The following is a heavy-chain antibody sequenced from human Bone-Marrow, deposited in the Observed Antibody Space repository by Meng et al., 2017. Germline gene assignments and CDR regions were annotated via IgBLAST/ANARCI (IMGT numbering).Heavy chain of an antibody. CDR1: GFTFGTYW. D-gene: IGHD3-10*01. CDR2: INQDGSER. J-gene: IGHJ6*02. Sequence: GESLKISCAASGFTFGTYWMSWVRQAPGKGLEWVANINQDGSERYYMDSVKGRFTISRDNAKNLLFLQMNSLRAEDTAVYSCAREGPFPHRNKNVVRGVILNYYYYDMDVWGQGTTVTVSS. V-gene: IGHV3-7*01. CDR3: AREGPFPHRNKNVVRGVILNYYYYDMDV.